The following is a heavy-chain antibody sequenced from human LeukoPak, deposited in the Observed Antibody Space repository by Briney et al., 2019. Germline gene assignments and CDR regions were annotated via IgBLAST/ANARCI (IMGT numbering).Heavy chain of an antibody. CDR1: GGSISSGEYY. V-gene: IGHV4-31*03. CDR3: ARDSYSSSIRWFDS. Sequence: SETLSLTCTVSGGSISSGEYYWSWIRQLPGKGLEWIGYIDYSGTAYYNPSLKSRVTISIDTSKNQFSVKLSSVTAADTAVYYCARDSYSSSIRWFDSWGQGTLVIVSS. CDR2: IDYSGTA. D-gene: IGHD6-6*01. J-gene: IGHJ5*01.